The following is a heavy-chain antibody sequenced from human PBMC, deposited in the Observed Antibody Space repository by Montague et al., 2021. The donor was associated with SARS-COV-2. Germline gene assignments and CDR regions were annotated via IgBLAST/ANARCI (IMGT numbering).Heavy chain of an antibody. J-gene: IGHJ4*02. V-gene: IGHV4-39*01. D-gene: IGHD1-1*01. CDR3: AKPLATGNYDY. CDR1: GGSISSSSYY. Sequence: SETLSLTCTVSGGSISSSSYYWGWVRQPPGKGLEWIGSMSYRGDPYYNPSLKSRLTISVDTSQNQFSLKLSSVTAADTAVYYCAKPLATGNYDYWGQGTLVTVSS. CDR2: MSYRGDP.